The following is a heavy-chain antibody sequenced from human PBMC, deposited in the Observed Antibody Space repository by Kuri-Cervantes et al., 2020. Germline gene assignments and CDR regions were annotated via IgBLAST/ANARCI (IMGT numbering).Heavy chain of an antibody. CDR3: ARSPPYLGGLGGYITDAFDI. CDR2: IYYSGNT. D-gene: IGHD5-12*01. CDR1: GGSISSSIYY. J-gene: IGHJ3*02. V-gene: IGHV4-39*07. Sequence: SETLSLTCTVSGGSISSSIYYWGWIRQPPGKGLEWIGSIYYSGNTYYNPSLKSRVTLSIDTSKNQFSLKLNSMTAADTAVYYCARSPPYLGGLGGYITDAFDIWGQGTMVTVSS.